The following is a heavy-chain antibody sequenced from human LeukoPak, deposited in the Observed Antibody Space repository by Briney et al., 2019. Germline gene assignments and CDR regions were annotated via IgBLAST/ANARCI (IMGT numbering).Heavy chain of an antibody. D-gene: IGHD2-21*01. CDR3: ARGSVIAIPGY. J-gene: IGHJ4*02. CDR1: GFTFSSYS. V-gene: IGHV3-21*01. Sequence: GGSLRLSCAASGFTFSSYSINWVRQAPGKGLEWVSSIDSSSSYIYYADSVKGRFTISRDNAKNSLYLQMNSLRAEDTAVYYCARGSVIAIPGYWGQGTLVTVSS. CDR2: IDSSSSYI.